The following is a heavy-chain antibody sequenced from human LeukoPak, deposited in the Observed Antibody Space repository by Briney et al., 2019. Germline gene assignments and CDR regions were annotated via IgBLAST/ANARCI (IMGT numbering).Heavy chain of an antibody. D-gene: IGHD6-13*01. CDR2: INTDASNT. Sequence: GGSLRLSCAASGFTFSRFWMHWVRQAPGKGLVWVSRINTDASNTIYADSVKGRFTISRDNAKNTLYLQMNSLRAEDTAVYYCAKPQQMANFDFWGQGTLVTVPS. J-gene: IGHJ4*02. V-gene: IGHV3-74*01. CDR3: AKPQQMANFDF. CDR1: GFTFSRFW.